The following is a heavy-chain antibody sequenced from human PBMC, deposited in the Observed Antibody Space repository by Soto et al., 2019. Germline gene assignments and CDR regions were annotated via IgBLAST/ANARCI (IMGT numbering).Heavy chain of an antibody. CDR2: IYYSGST. J-gene: IGHJ5*02. CDR3: ARDRSGIIWFGEFQLGPAHWFEP. D-gene: IGHD3-10*01. V-gene: IGHV4-31*03. Sequence: SETLSLTCFVSGGSISSGGYYWSWIRQHPGKGLEWIGYIYYSGSTYYNPSLKSRVTISVDTSKNQFSLKLSSVTAADTAVYYCARDRSGIIWFGEFQLGPAHWFEPWGQGTLVTVSS. CDR1: GGSISSGGYY.